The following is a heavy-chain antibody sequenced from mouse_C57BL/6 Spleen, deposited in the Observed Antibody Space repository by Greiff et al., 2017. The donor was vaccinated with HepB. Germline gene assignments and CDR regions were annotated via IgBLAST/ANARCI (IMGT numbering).Heavy chain of an antibody. D-gene: IGHD2-4*01. CDR2: IDPSDSYT. J-gene: IGHJ3*01. CDR3: ARSRDYPFAY. V-gene: IGHV1-69*01. CDR1: GYTFTSYW. Sequence: QVQLQQPGAELVMPGASVKLSCKASGYTFTSYWMHWVKQRPGQGLEWIGEIDPSDSYTNYNQKFKGKSTLTVDKSSSTAYMQLSSLTSEDSAVYCCARSRDYPFAYWGQGTLVTVSA.